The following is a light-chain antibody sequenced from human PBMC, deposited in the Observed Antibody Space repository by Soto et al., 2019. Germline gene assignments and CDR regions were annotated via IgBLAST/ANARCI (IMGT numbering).Light chain of an antibody. Sequence: DVQMTQSPSSLSASVGDKVTITCRASQAINSYLAWYHQKPGNAPKSLIYAASSLQTGVPSRFSGSESGTDFTLTINNLQPEDSATYYCQQYNISPLTFGGGTKVEIK. J-gene: IGKJ4*01. CDR2: AAS. CDR3: QQYNISPLT. CDR1: QAINSY. V-gene: IGKV1D-16*01.